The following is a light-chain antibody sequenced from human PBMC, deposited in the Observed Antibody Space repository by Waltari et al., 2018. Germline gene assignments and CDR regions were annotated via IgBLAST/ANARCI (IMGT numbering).Light chain of an antibody. CDR1: QSISSW. CDR3: QQYNGYSGT. V-gene: IGKV1-5*03. J-gene: IGKJ4*01. Sequence: DIQMTQSTSALSASVGDRVIITCRASQSISSWLAWYQQKAGKAPKLLIYKASTLQSGVPSRFSGSGSGTEFTLTISSLQPDDSATYYCQQYNGYSGTFGGGTKVEI. CDR2: KAS.